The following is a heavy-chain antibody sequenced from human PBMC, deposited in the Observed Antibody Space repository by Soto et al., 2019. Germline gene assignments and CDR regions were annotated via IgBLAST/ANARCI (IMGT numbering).Heavy chain of an antibody. CDR2: IWYDGSNK. V-gene: IGHV3-33*01. Sequence: PGGSLRLSCAASGFTFSSYGMHWVRQAPGKGLEWVAVIWYDGSNKYYADSVKGRFTISRDNSKNTLYLQMNSLRAEDTAVYYCARDLITIFGVVIESNGMDVWGQGTTVTVSS. CDR1: GFTFSSYG. D-gene: IGHD3-3*01. CDR3: ARDLITIFGVVIESNGMDV. J-gene: IGHJ6*02.